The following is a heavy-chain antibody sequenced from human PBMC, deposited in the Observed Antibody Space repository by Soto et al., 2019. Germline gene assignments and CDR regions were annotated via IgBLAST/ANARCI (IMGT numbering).Heavy chain of an antibody. D-gene: IGHD5-18*01. CDR1: GGSFSGYY. J-gene: IGHJ6*03. CDR3: ARATPTVTMDV. V-gene: IGHV4-34*01. CDR2: INHSGST. Sequence: SETLSLACAVYGGSFSGYYWSWIRQPPGKGLEWIGEINHSGSTNYNPSLKSRVTISVDTSKNQFSLKLSSVTAADTAVYYCARATPTVTMDVWGKGTTVTVSS.